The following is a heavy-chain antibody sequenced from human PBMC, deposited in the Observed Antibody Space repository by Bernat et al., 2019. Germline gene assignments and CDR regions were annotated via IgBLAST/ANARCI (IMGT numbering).Heavy chain of an antibody. CDR3: ARGTDPAPDGGGDCHYYYYYGGMDV. Sequence: QVQLVQSGAEVKKPGSSVKVSCKASGGTFSSYAISWVRQAPGQGLEWMGGIIPIFGTANYAQKFQGRVTITADESTSTANMELSSLRSEDTAVYYCARGTDPAPDGGGDCHYYYYYGGMDVWGQGTTVTVSS. CDR2: IIPIFGTA. V-gene: IGHV1-69*01. CDR1: GGTFSSYA. D-gene: IGHD2-21*02. J-gene: IGHJ6*02.